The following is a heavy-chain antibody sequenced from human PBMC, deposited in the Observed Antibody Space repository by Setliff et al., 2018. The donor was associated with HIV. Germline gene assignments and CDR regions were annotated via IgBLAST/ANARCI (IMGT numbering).Heavy chain of an antibody. Sequence: KLPETLSLTCTVSGGSISRSSYYWGWIRQPPGKGLEWIGNVYHTGSTYYNPSLKSRVTISVDTSKNQFSLKLSSVIAADTAVYYCARHAAGPDGPFDYWGQGTLVTVSS. CDR3: ARHAAGPDGPFDY. V-gene: IGHV4-39*01. J-gene: IGHJ4*02. CDR2: VYHTGST. CDR1: GGSISRSSYY.